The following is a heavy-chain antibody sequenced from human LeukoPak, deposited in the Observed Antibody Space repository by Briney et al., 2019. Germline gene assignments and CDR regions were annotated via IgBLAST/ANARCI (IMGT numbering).Heavy chain of an antibody. Sequence: GGSLRLSCAASGFTFSSYAMSWVRQAPGKGLEWVAVIWYDGSNKYYADSVKGRFTISRDNSKNTLYLQMNSLRAEDTAVYYCARDVQYYMDVWGKGTTVTVSS. CDR1: GFTFSSYA. D-gene: IGHD3-10*02. CDR3: ARDVQYYMDV. CDR2: IWYDGSNK. J-gene: IGHJ6*03. V-gene: IGHV3-33*08.